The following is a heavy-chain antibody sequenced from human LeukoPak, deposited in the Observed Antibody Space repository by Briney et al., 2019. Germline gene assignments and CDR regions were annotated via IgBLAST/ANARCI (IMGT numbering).Heavy chain of an antibody. CDR3: ARDPLNDFWRLGGYYFDY. CDR2: INPSGGST. CDR1: GYTFTSYY. Sequence: ASVKVSCKASGYTFTSYYMHWVRQAPGQGLEWMGIINPSGGSTSYAQKFQGRVTMTRDTSTSTVYMELSSLRSEDTAVYYCARDPLNDFWRLGGYYFDYWGQGTLVTVSS. V-gene: IGHV1-46*01. D-gene: IGHD3-3*01. J-gene: IGHJ4*02.